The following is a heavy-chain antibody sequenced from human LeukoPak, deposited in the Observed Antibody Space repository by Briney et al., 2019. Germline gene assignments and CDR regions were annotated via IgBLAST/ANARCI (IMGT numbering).Heavy chain of an antibody. J-gene: IGHJ4*02. D-gene: IGHD6-19*01. CDR1: GFTFDDYA. Sequence: TGRSLRLSCAASGFTFDDYAMHWVRQAPGKGLEWVSGISWNSGSIGYADSVKGRFTISRDNAKNSLYLQMNSLRAEDTALYYCAKDKGPAVAPALFDYWGQGTLVTVSS. V-gene: IGHV3-9*01. CDR3: AKDKGPAVAPALFDY. CDR2: ISWNSGSI.